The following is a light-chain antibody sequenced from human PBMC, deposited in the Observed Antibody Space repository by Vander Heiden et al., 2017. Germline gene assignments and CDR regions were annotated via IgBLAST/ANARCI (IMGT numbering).Light chain of an antibody. Sequence: QSVLTQPPSVSAAPGPKVTISCSGSRSNIGKNYVSWYQQVPGTAPKLLIYDNNKRPSGIPDRFSGSKSGTSATLGITGLQTGDEADYYCGTWDSSLSNAVFGTGTKVTVL. CDR2: DNN. J-gene: IGLJ1*01. CDR1: RSNIGKNY. CDR3: GTWDSSLSNAV. V-gene: IGLV1-51*01.